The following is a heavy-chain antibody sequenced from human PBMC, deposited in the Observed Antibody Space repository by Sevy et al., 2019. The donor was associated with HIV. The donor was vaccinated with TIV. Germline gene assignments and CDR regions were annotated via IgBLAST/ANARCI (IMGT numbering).Heavy chain of an antibody. CDR1: GFTFSDYY. Sequence: GGSLRLSCAASGFTFSDYYMSWIRQAPGKGLEWVSYISSSGSTIYYADSVKGRFTISRDNAKNSLYLQMNSLGAEDTAVYYCARDRGTIFRWYFDLWGRGTLVTVSS. CDR2: ISSSGSTI. CDR3: ARDRGTIFRWYFDL. V-gene: IGHV3-11*01. J-gene: IGHJ2*01. D-gene: IGHD3-3*01.